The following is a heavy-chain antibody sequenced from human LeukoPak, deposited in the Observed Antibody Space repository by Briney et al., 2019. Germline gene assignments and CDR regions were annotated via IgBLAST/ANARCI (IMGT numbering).Heavy chain of an antibody. Sequence: SETLSLTCTVSGGSISSSSYYWVWIRQPPGKGLEWIGSIYYSGSTYYNPSLKCRVTISVDTSKNQFSLKLSSVTAADTAVYYCARVRFAGYDYDYWGQGTLVTVSS. CDR2: IYYSGST. V-gene: IGHV4-39*01. J-gene: IGHJ4*02. CDR3: ARVRFAGYDYDY. D-gene: IGHD5-12*01. CDR1: GGSISSSSYY.